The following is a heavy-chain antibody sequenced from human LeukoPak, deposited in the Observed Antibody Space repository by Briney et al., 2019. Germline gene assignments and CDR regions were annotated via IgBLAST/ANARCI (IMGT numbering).Heavy chain of an antibody. CDR1: GFTFSSYS. J-gene: IGHJ4*02. CDR2: ISSSSSYI. CDR3: ARAAAADSSGWYAWGDF. D-gene: IGHD6-19*01. Sequence: GGSLRLSCAASGFTFSSYSMNWVRQAPGKGLEWVSSISSSSSYIYYADSVKGRFTISRDNSRNTLFPQMNSLRAADTAVYYCARAAAADSSGWYAWGDFWGQGSLVTVSS. V-gene: IGHV3-21*01.